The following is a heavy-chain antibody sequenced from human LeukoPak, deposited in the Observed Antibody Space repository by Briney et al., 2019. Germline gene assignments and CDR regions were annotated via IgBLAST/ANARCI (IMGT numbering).Heavy chain of an antibody. Sequence: SQTLSLTCAVSGGSISSGGYSWSWIRQPPGKGLEWIGYIYHSGSTYYNPSLKSRVTISVDRSKNQFSLKLSSVTAADTAVYYCARDQAGIAAAGTGNYYYGMDVWGQGTTVTVSS. CDR3: ARDQAGIAAAGTGNYYYGMDV. CDR2: IYHSGST. V-gene: IGHV4-30-2*01. CDR1: GGSISSGGYS. D-gene: IGHD6-13*01. J-gene: IGHJ6*02.